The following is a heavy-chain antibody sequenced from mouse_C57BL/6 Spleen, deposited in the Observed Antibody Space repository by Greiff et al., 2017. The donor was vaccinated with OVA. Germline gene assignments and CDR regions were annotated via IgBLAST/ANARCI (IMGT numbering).Heavy chain of an antibody. CDR3: AKEVDSSGYGYAMDY. CDR1: GYAFSSSW. CDR2: IYPGDGDT. D-gene: IGHD3-2*02. J-gene: IGHJ4*01. V-gene: IGHV1-82*01. Sequence: QVQLKESGPELVKPGASVKISCKASGYAFSSSWMNWVKQRPGKGLEWIGRIYPGDGDTNYNGKFKGKATLTADKSSSTAYMQLSSLTSEDSAVYFCAKEVDSSGYGYAMDYWGQGTSVTGSS.